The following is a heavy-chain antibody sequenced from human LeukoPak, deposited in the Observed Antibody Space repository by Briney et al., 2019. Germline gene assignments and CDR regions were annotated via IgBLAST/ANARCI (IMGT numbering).Heavy chain of an antibody. V-gene: IGHV1-46*01. D-gene: IGHD2-8*01. Sequence: ASVKVSCKASGYTFTSYYIHWVRQAPGQGLEWMGIINPSGGSTSYAQKFQGRVTMTRDTSTSTVYMELSSLRSEDTAVYYCARANEARALPDYWGQGTLVTVSS. CDR3: ARANEARALPDY. J-gene: IGHJ4*02. CDR1: GYTFTSYY. CDR2: INPSGGST.